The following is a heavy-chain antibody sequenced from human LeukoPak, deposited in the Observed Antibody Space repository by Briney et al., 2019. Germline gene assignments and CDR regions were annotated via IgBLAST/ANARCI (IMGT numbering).Heavy chain of an antibody. V-gene: IGHV4-31*03. J-gene: IGHJ5*02. CDR2: IHHSGST. CDR3: ATYGSGSYRFDP. CDR1: GGSISSGNYY. D-gene: IGHD3-10*01. Sequence: SETLSLTCKVSGGSISSGNYYWSWIRQHPGKGLEWIGYIHHSGSTYYNPSLKSRVIISVDTSRNQFSLKLNSVTAADTAVYYCATYGSGSYRFDPWGQGTLVTASS.